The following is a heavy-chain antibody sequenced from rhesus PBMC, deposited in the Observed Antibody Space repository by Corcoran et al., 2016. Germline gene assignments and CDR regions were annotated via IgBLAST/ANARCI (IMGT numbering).Heavy chain of an antibody. D-gene: IGHD3-34*01. Sequence: QLQLQESGPGLVKPSETLSVTCAVSGGSISSSYWSWIRQAPGKGLEWLGYIDGSGSSTNYNPSLKSRVNLSVDTSKNQLSLKLSSVTTADTAVYYCARASNWGDYSDGLDSWGQGVVVTVSS. V-gene: IGHV4-169*01. CDR1: GGSISSSY. J-gene: IGHJ6*01. CDR2: IDGSGSST. CDR3: ARASNWGDYSDGLDS.